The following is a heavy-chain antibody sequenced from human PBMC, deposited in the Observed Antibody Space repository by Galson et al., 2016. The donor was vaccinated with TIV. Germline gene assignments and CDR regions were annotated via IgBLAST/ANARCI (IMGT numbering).Heavy chain of an antibody. CDR3: AKRRNYGGDALES. V-gene: IGHV3-23*01. CDR1: GFTFNNYA. Sequence: SLRLSCAASGFTFNNYAMHWVRQAPGKGLEWVSGISGSGGITYIAESVKGRIAISRDNSRDTLYLQLNSLRAEDTAVYYCAKRRNYGGDALESWGQGTMVTVSS. D-gene: IGHD4-17*01. J-gene: IGHJ3*02. CDR2: ISGSGGIT.